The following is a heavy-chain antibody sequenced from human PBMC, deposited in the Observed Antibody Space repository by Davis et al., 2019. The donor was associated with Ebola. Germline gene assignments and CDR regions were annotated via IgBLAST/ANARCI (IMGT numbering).Heavy chain of an antibody. CDR2: IYYSGST. CDR1: GGSFSGYY. Sequence: SETLSLTCAVYGGSFSGYYWSWIRQPPGKGLEWIGYIYYSGSTNYNPSLKSRVTISVDTSKNQFSLKLSSVTAADTAVYYCARARRVVVAATYYYYYGMDVWGQGTTVTVSS. J-gene: IGHJ6*02. CDR3: ARARRVVVAATYYYYYGMDV. D-gene: IGHD2-15*01. V-gene: IGHV4-59*12.